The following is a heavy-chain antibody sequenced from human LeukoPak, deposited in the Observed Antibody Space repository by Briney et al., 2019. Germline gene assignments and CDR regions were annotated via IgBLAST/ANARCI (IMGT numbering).Heavy chain of an antibody. CDR3: ARGSLYYYDAGSPGPPFDP. CDR1: GFTFSAYS. D-gene: IGHD3-10*01. Sequence: AGSLRLSCAAAGFTFSAYSMNLVRQAQATVLELVSFTSVITSDIYYAESVKGRFTISRDNAKNSLYLQMNSLRDEDTAVYYCARGSLYYYDAGSPGPPFDPWGQGTLVTVSS. CDR2: TSVITSDI. V-gene: IGHV3-48*02. J-gene: IGHJ5*02.